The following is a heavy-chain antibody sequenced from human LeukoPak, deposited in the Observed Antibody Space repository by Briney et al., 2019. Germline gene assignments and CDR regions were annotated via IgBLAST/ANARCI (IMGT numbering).Heavy chain of an antibody. CDR3: ARGLEMVRGVPYYFDY. D-gene: IGHD3-10*01. Sequence: HPGGSLRLSGAASGFTFSSYEMMWVRQAPGKGLEGGSYISSSGSTIYYAYSVKGRFTISRDTAKTSLYLQMNSLRAEDTAVYYCARGLEMVRGVPYYFDYWGRGTLVTVSS. CDR2: ISSSGSTI. CDR1: GFTFSSYE. J-gene: IGHJ4*02. V-gene: IGHV3-48*03.